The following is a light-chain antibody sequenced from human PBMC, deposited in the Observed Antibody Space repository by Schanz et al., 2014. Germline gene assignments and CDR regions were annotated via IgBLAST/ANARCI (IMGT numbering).Light chain of an antibody. J-gene: IGLJ2*01. CDR3: ASWDDSLRGHV. V-gene: IGLV2-14*03. CDR1: SSDVGGYNY. CDR2: DVS. Sequence: QSALTQPASVSGSPGQSITISCTGTSSDVGGYNYVSWYQQHPGKAPKLMIYDVSKRPSGVPDRFSGSRSGTSASLAISGLRSEDEADYYCASWDDSLRGHVFGGGTKLTVL.